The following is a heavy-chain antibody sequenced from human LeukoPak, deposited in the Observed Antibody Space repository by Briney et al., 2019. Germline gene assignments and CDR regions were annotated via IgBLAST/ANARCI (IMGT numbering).Heavy chain of an antibody. J-gene: IGHJ3*02. D-gene: IGHD3-16*01. Sequence: SQTLSLTCTVSGGSISSGSYYWSWIRQPAGKGLEWIGRIYTSGSTNYNPPLKSRVTISVDTSKNQFSLKLSSVTAADTAVYYCARDLEGGNQWGAFDIWGQGTMVTVSS. CDR3: ARDLEGGNQWGAFDI. V-gene: IGHV4-61*02. CDR2: IYTSGST. CDR1: GGSISSGSYY.